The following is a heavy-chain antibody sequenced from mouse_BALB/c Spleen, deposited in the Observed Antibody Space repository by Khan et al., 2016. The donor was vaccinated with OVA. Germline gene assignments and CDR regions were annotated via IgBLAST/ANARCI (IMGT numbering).Heavy chain of an antibody. CDR2: IWGDGST. J-gene: IGHJ4*01. Sequence: VQLQESGPGLVAPSQSLSITCTVSGFSLTGYGVNWVRQPPGKGLEWLGMIWGDGSTDYNSALKSRLILSKDNSKSQVFLKMNSLQTDDTARYYCARAYDGNYREAMDYWGQGTSVTVSS. V-gene: IGHV2-6-7*01. CDR1: GFSLTGYG. D-gene: IGHD2-10*01. CDR3: ARAYDGNYREAMDY.